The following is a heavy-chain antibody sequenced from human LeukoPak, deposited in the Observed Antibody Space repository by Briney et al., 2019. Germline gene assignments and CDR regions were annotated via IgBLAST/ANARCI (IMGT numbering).Heavy chain of an antibody. Sequence: ASVKVSCKASGYTFTSYDINWVRQATGQGLEWMGWMNPNSGNTGYAQKFQGRVTMTRNTSISTAYMELSSLRSEDTAVYYCAKDPPKPYCSSTSCPDYYYYYMDVWGKGTTVTVSS. CDR2: MNPNSGNT. CDR3: AKDPPKPYCSSTSCPDYYYYYMDV. D-gene: IGHD2-2*01. V-gene: IGHV1-8*01. CDR1: GYTFTSYD. J-gene: IGHJ6*03.